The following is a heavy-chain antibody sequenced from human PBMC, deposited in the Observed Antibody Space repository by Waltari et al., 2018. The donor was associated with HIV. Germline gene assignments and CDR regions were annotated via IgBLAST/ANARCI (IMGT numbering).Heavy chain of an antibody. J-gene: IGHJ5*02. CDR1: GYPFTAYY. CDR2: INPNSGGT. V-gene: IGHV1-2*02. D-gene: IGHD6-19*01. Sequence: QVQLVQSGAEVKKPGASVKVSCKASGYPFTAYYMHWVRQAPGQGLEWMGWINPNSGGTNYAQKSQGRVTMTRDTSISTAYMELSRLRSDDTAVYYCARDSVREFDPWGQGTLVTVSS. CDR3: ARDSVREFDP.